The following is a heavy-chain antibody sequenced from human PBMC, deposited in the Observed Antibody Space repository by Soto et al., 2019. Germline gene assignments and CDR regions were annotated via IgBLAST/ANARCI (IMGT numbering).Heavy chain of an antibody. J-gene: IGHJ3*02. V-gene: IGHV4-4*02. CDR1: SGSISSSNW. Sequence: QVQLQESGPGLVKPSGTLSLTCAVSSGSISSSNWWSWVRQPPGKGLEWIGEIHLSGRANHNPSLQSRVTFSIDMSENQCSLKVTSVTAADTAVYYCARGANRAFDIWGQGSMVTVSS. CDR2: IHLSGRA. CDR3: ARGANRAFDI.